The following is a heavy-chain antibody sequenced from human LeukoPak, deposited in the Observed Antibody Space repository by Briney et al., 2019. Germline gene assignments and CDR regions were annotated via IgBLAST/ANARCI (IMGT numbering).Heavy chain of an antibody. D-gene: IGHD3-10*01. J-gene: IGHJ4*02. CDR2: INPNSGGT. V-gene: IGHV1-2*02. Sequence: ASVKVSCKASGYTFTGYYMHWVRQAPGQGLEWMGWINPNSGGTNYAQKFQGRVTMTRDTSISTAYMELSRLRSDDTAVYYCARELITTVRGYFSIWGQGTLVTVSS. CDR3: ARELITTVRGYFSI. CDR1: GYTFTGYY.